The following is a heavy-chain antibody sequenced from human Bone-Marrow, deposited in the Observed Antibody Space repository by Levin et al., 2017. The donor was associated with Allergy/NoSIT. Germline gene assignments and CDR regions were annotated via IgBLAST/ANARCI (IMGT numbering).Heavy chain of an antibody. CDR1: GYTFISYD. D-gene: IGHD3-22*01. CDR3: ARGRGIVVAELFGL. V-gene: IGHV1-8*01. CDR2: MNPNSGNT. Sequence: GESLKISCKASGYTFISYDINWVRQATGQGLEWMGWMNPNSGNTGYAQKFQGRVTMTRNTSTSTAYMELSSLRSEDTAVYYCARGRGIVVAELFGLWGQGTQVTVSS. J-gene: IGHJ5*02.